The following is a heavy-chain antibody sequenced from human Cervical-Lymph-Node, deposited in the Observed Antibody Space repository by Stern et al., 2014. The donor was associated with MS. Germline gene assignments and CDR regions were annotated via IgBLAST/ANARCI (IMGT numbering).Heavy chain of an antibody. D-gene: IGHD1-14*01. J-gene: IGHJ4*02. V-gene: IGHV5-51*01. Sequence: QLVESGAELIRPGESLKISCKGSGYKFSIYWIAWVRQMPGKGLEWMGIIYPGDSDTRYGPSFHGQVTMSADKSTSTAYLQWSSLNASDTAMYFCARQTTAWASDVWGQGTLVTVSS. CDR1: GYKFSIYW. CDR3: ARQTTAWASDV. CDR2: IYPGDSDT.